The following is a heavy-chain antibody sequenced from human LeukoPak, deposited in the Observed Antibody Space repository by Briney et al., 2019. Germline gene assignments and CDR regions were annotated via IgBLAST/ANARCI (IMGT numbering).Heavy chain of an antibody. Sequence: GGSLRLSCAVSGITFRDYAMTWVRQAPGPGLEWVSVSSGSGGTTYYADSVERRFVMSRDNSKNTRYLQMNSLRTDDSAVYYSAKAPELRYSLGTYYMDVWGKGTTVTVSS. D-gene: IGHD3-9*01. CDR1: GITFRDYA. V-gene: IGHV3-23*01. CDR2: SSGSGGTT. CDR3: AKAPELRYSLGTYYMDV. J-gene: IGHJ6*03.